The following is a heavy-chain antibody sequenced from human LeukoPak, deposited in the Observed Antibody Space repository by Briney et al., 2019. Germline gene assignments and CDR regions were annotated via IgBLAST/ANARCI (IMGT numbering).Heavy chain of an antibody. CDR3: ARYCSSTSCYEDAFDI. V-gene: IGHV4-59*01. J-gene: IGHJ3*02. D-gene: IGHD2-2*01. CDR1: GGSIRSYY. CDR2: IYYSGST. Sequence: SETLSLTCTVSGGSIRSYYWSWIRQPPGKGLEWIGYIYYSGSTNYNPSLKSRVIISVDMSKNQISLKLSSETAADTAVYYCARYCSSTSCYEDAFDIWGQGTMVTVSS.